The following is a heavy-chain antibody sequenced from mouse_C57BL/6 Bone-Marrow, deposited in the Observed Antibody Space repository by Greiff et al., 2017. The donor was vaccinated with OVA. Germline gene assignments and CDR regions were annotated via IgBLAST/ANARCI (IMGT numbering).Heavy chain of an antibody. CDR2: IYPGSGNI. Sequence: QVQLQQSGAELVRPGASVKLSCKASGYPFTDYYISWVKQRPGQGLEWIARIYPGSGNIYYNEKFKGKATLTAEKSSSTAYMQLSSLTSDDSAVYFCARSERLRDYFDDWGQGTTLTVSS. CDR1: GYPFTDYY. D-gene: IGHD2-2*01. J-gene: IGHJ2*01. V-gene: IGHV1-76*01. CDR3: ARSERLRDYFDD.